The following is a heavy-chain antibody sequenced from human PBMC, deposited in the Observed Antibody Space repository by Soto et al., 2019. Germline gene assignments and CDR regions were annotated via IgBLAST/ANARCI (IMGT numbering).Heavy chain of an antibody. Sequence: SETLSLTCTVSGGSISSYYWSWIRQPPGKGLEWIGEINHSGSTNYNPSLKSRVTISVDTSKNQFSLKLSSVTAADTAVYYCARGKKTNSYYDFWSGYYTGGAFDIWGQGTMVTVSS. D-gene: IGHD3-3*01. J-gene: IGHJ3*02. V-gene: IGHV4-34*01. CDR1: GGSISSYY. CDR2: INHSGST. CDR3: ARGKKTNSYYDFWSGYYTGGAFDI.